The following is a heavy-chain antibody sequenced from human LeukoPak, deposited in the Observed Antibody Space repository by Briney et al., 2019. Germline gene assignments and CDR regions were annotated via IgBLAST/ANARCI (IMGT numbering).Heavy chain of an antibody. Sequence: GGSLRLSCAASGFSLSTYAMSWVRQAPGKGPEWVSAISGAGGRTYYADSVKGRFTISRDNSKNTLYLQMDSLRAEDTAVYYCAKDRADNGDRLRFDPWDQGTLVTVSS. V-gene: IGHV3-23*01. CDR3: AKDRADNGDRLRFDP. CDR1: GFSLSTYA. CDR2: ISGAGGRT. D-gene: IGHD4-17*01. J-gene: IGHJ5*02.